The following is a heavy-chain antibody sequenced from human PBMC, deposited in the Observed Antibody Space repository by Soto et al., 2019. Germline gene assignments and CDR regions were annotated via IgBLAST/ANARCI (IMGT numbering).Heavy chain of an antibody. V-gene: IGHV1-18*04. CDR3: ARKQGAVAGTGSFDY. D-gene: IGHD6-19*01. CDR1: GYTFTSYG. CDR2: ISAYNGNT. J-gene: IGHJ4*02. Sequence: ASVKVSCTASGYTFTSYGISWVRQAPGQGLEWMGWISAYNGNTNYAQKLQGRVTMTTDTSTSTAYMELRSLRSDDTAVYYCARKQGAVAGTGSFDYWGQGTLVTVSS.